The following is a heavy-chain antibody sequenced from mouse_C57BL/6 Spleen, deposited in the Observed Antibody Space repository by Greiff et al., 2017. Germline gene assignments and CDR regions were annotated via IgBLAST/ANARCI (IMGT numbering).Heavy chain of an antibody. Sequence: VQLQQSGAELVRPGASVKLSCKASGYTFTDYYINWVKQRPGQGLEWIARIYPGSGTTYYNEKFKGKATLTAEKSSSTAYMQLSSLTSEDSAFYFCARPGAYFVYWGQGTILTVSA. J-gene: IGHJ2*01. D-gene: IGHD4-1*01. CDR2: IYPGSGTT. CDR1: GYTFTDYY. V-gene: IGHV1-76*01. CDR3: ARPGAYFVY.